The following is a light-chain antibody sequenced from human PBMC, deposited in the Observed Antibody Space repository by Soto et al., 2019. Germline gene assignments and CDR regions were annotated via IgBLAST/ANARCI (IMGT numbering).Light chain of an antibody. CDR1: NIGSKS. J-gene: IGLJ1*01. CDR2: DDS. V-gene: IGLV3-21*02. CDR3: QVLDTSSDHFYV. Sequence: SYELTQPPSLSVAPGQTARITCEGNNIGSKSVHWYQQKPGQAPVVVVYDDSDRPSGIPERFSGSNSGNTATLTISRVEAGDEADYYCQVLDTSSDHFYVFGTGTKLTVL.